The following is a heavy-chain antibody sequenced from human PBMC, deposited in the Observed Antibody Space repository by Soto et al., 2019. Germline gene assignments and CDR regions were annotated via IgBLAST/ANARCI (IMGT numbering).Heavy chain of an antibody. CDR2: ISGSGGST. CDR3: SKEGSKPGYNWFDP. Sequence: EVQLLESGGGLVQPGGSLRLSCAASGFTFSSYAMSCVRQAPGKGLEWVSAISGSGGSTYYADSVKGRFTISRDNSKNTLYLQMNILRAEDTAVYYCSKEGSKPGYNWFDPWVQGTLVPVSS. V-gene: IGHV3-23*01. J-gene: IGHJ5*02. D-gene: IGHD6-13*01. CDR1: GFTFSSYA.